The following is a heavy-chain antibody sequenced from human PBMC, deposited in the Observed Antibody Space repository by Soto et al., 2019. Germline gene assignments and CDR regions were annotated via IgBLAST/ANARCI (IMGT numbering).Heavy chain of an antibody. V-gene: IGHV2-5*02. J-gene: IGHJ4*02. CDR2: IYWDGDK. CDR3: AHRVLRTVFGLVTTTAIYFDS. D-gene: IGHD3-3*01. CDR1: GFSLTTSGVG. Sequence: QITLNESGPTQVKPRQTLTLTCTFSGFSLTTSGVGVGWIRQSPGKAPEWLSLIYWDGDKRYSPSLKSRLTITKDTSKNPVVLTMADLDPADTATYSCAHRVLRTVFGLVTTTAIYFDSWGQGTPVAVSS.